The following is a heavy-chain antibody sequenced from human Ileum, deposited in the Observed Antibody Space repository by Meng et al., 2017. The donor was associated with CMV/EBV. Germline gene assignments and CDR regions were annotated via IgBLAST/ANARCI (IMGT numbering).Heavy chain of an antibody. J-gene: IGHJ4*02. CDR1: GFTFRNYA. CDR3: ARGMFPYTSSWLIDY. V-gene: IGHV3-30*04. D-gene: IGHD6-13*01. CDR2: ISYDGSNE. Sequence: GGSLRLSCTTSGFTFRNYALHWVRQAPGRGREWMAVISYDGSNEHYADSLKGRFTISRDNSRNTLSLQVNSMGLEDTAVYYCARGMFPYTSSWLIDYWGQGTLVTVSS.